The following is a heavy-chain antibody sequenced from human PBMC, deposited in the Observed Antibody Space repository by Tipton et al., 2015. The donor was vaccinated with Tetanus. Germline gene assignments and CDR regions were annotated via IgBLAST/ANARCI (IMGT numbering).Heavy chain of an antibody. CDR3: ARAGYSYDTGGSSLLAKIGSDY. V-gene: IGHV3-21*01. Sequence: SLRLSCAASGFTLSRYTLNWVRQAPGKGLEWVSLISSSSSSIYYADSVKGRFTISRDNAKTSLFLQMTSLRAEDTAVYYCARAGYSYDTGGSSLLAKIGSDYWGQGTLVAVSS. D-gene: IGHD3-22*01. CDR2: ISSSSSSI. CDR1: GFTLSRYT. J-gene: IGHJ4*02.